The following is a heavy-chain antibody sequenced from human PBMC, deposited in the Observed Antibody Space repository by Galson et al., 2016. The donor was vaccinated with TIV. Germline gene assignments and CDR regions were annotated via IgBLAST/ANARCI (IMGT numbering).Heavy chain of an antibody. J-gene: IGHJ2*01. V-gene: IGHV4-4*07. Sequence: SETLSLTCTVSGDSISSYSWNWIRQSAGKGLEWIGRIYTTGSTNYNPSFKSRVTLSIDTSKNQFSLKLNSVTAADTAVYFCARDFGGWLEDWYFDLWGRGTLVTVSS. CDR2: IYTTGST. CDR3: ARDFGGWLEDWYFDL. D-gene: IGHD3-16*01. CDR1: GDSISSYS.